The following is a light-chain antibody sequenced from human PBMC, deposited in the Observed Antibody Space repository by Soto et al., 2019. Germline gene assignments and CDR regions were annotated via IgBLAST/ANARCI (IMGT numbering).Light chain of an antibody. CDR1: QSLLYSSNNKNY. Sequence: DIVMTQSPDSLAVSLGERATINCKSSQSLLYSSNNKNYLAWYQQKPGQPPNLLIYWASTRGSGVADRFSGSGSGTDFTLTISNLQAEDVAVYYCQQYYGTPPTFGQGTRVEIK. CDR2: WAS. J-gene: IGKJ1*01. V-gene: IGKV4-1*01. CDR3: QQYYGTPPT.